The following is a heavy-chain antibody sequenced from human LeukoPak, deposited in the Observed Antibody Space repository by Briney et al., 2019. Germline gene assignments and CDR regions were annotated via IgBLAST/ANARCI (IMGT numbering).Heavy chain of an antibody. CDR1: GGSISSYY. Sequence: SSETLSLTCTVSGGSISSYYWSWIRQPPGKGLEWIGYIYYSGSTNYNPSLKSRVTISVDTSKNQFSLKLSSVTAADTAVYYCARGGNPFYYYGMDVWGQGTTVTVSS. V-gene: IGHV4-59*01. J-gene: IGHJ6*02. D-gene: IGHD4-23*01. CDR3: ARGGNPFYYYGMDV. CDR2: IYYSGST.